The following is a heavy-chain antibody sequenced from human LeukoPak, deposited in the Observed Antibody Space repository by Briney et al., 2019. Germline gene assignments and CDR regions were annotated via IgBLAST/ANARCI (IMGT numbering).Heavy chain of an antibody. CDR1: GGSISNSRYY. Sequence: SETLSLTCTVSGGSISNSRYYWDWIRQPPGKGLEWIGSIYYSGSTYYNPSLKSRVTISVDTSKNQFSLKLSSVTAADTAVYYCARGDGGLDYWGQGTLVTVSS. D-gene: IGHD2-15*01. CDR2: IYYSGST. J-gene: IGHJ4*02. V-gene: IGHV4-39*07. CDR3: ARGDGGLDY.